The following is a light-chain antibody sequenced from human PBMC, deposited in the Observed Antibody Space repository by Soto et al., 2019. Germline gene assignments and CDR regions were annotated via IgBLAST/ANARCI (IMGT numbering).Light chain of an antibody. CDR2: EVS. Sequence: QSVLTQPASVSGSPGQSITISCTGTSSDVGGYNYVSWYQQHPGKAPKLMIYEVSHRPSGVSTRFSGSKSGNTASLTISGLQAEDEADYYCNSYTSSNTWVFGGGTKVTVL. CDR3: NSYTSSNTWV. J-gene: IGLJ3*02. V-gene: IGLV2-14*01. CDR1: SSDVGGYNY.